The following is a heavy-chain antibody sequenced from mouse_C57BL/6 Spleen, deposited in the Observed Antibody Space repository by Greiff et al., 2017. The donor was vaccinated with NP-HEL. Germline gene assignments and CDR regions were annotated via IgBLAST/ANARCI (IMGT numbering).Heavy chain of an antibody. Sequence: EVQLQQSGPELVKPGASVKIPCKASGYTFTDYNMDWVKQSHGKSLEWIGDINPNNGGTIYNQKFKGKATLTVDKSSSTAYMELRSLTSEDTAVYYCASGLLRFDYWGQGTTLTVSS. CDR3: ASGLLRFDY. CDR1: GYTFTDYN. D-gene: IGHD2-3*01. CDR2: INPNNGGT. J-gene: IGHJ2*01. V-gene: IGHV1-18*01.